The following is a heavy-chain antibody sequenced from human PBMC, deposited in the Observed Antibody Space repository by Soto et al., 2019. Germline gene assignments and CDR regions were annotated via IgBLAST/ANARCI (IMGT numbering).Heavy chain of an antibody. V-gene: IGHV5-10-1*01. J-gene: IGHJ6*02. CDR2: IDPSDSYT. CDR1: GYSFTSYW. D-gene: IGHD6-6*01. CDR3: ARRSSSSRSFDYYYGMDV. Sequence: PGESLKISCXGSGYSFTSYWISWVRQMPGKGLEWMGRIDPSDSYTNYSPSFQGHVTISADKSISTAYLRWSSLKASDTAMYYCARRSSSSRSFDYYYGMDVWGQGTTVTVSS.